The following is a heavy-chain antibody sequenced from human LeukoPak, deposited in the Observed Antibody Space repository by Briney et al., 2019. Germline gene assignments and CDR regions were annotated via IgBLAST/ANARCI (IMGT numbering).Heavy chain of an antibody. CDR3: ASITGDLYAFDI. J-gene: IGHJ3*02. Sequence: SETLSLTCTVSGGSISSYYWSWIRQPPGKGLEWIGYIYHRGSTYYNPSLKSRVIVSVDRSRNQFSLKLSSVTAVDTAVYYCASITGDLYAFDIWGQGKMVTVSS. V-gene: IGHV4-59*12. CDR2: IYHRGST. CDR1: GGSISSYY. D-gene: IGHD7-27*01.